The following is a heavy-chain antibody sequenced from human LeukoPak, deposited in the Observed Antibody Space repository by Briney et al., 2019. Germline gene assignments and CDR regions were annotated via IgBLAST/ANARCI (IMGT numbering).Heavy chain of an antibody. CDR2: ISSRGSTI. V-gene: IGHV3-48*02. Sequence: GGSLRLSCAASGFTFSSYSMNWVRQAPGKGLEWVSYISSRGSTIYYADSVKGRFTISRDNAKNSLYLQMNSLRDEDTAVYYCARDVVGDFDSSGYYFDYWGQGTLVTISS. CDR3: ARDVVGDFDSSGYYFDY. CDR1: GFTFSSYS. J-gene: IGHJ4*02. D-gene: IGHD3-22*01.